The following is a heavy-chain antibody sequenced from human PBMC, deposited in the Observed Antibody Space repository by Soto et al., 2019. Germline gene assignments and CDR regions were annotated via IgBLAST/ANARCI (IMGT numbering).Heavy chain of an antibody. Sequence: QVQLQESGPGLVKPSQTLSLTCTVSGGSISSGGYYWSWIRQHPGKGLEWIGYIYYSGSTYYNPSRKCRVTMSVDTSKNQFSLKLSSVTAADTAVYYCARVCGGDCHYGMDVWGQGTTVTVSS. CDR2: IYYSGST. V-gene: IGHV4-31*03. CDR1: GGSISSGGYY. CDR3: ARVCGGDCHYGMDV. D-gene: IGHD2-21*02. J-gene: IGHJ6*02.